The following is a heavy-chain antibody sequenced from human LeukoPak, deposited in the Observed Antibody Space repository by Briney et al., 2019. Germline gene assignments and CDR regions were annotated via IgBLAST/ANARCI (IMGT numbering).Heavy chain of an antibody. D-gene: IGHD6-19*01. CDR2: INHSGST. Sequence: SETLSLTCAVYGGSFSGYYWSWIRQPPGKGLEWVGEINHSGSTNYNPSLKSRVTISVDTSKNQFSLKLSSVTAADTAVYYCARVGLYRPVQWLAPPWDYYYGMDVWGQGTTVTVSS. CDR3: ARVGLYRPVQWLAPPWDYYYGMDV. CDR1: GGSFSGYY. J-gene: IGHJ6*02. V-gene: IGHV4-34*01.